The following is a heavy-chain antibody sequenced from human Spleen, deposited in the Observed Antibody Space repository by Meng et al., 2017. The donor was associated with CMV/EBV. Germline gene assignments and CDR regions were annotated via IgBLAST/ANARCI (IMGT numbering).Heavy chain of an antibody. Sequence: RSGGSSWSWLRQPAGKGLEWIGYIYHSGSTYYNPYLKSRDTISGDRSKNQFSLKLSSVTAADTAVYYCARGHNDSSGYYYVDAFDIWGQGTMVTVSS. CDR3: ARGHNDSSGYYYVDAFDI. V-gene: IGHV4-30-2*01. D-gene: IGHD3-22*01. J-gene: IGHJ3*02. CDR2: IYHSGST. CDR1: RSGGSS.